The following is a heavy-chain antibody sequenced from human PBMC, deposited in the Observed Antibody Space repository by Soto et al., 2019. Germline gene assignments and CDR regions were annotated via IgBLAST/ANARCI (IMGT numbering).Heavy chain of an antibody. J-gene: IGHJ5*02. CDR2: IIPMFGTV. CDR1: GAIFSKYV. Sequence: SVKVSCKASGAIFSKYVISWARQAPGQGLEWMGGIIPMFGTVNYAQKFQGRLTITADESTSTAYMELSTLRSDDTAVYYCATSSRKHGRGVPCNETGLDPWGKGALVPVSS. CDR3: ATSSRKHGRGVPCNETGLDP. D-gene: IGHD1-1*01. V-gene: IGHV1-69*13.